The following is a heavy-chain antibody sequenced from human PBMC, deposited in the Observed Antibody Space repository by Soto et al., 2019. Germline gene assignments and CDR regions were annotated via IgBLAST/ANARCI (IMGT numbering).Heavy chain of an antibody. CDR2: IYSGGNT. CDR3: ATSPWQLRKYYFDS. V-gene: IGHV3-53*01. D-gene: IGHD6-6*01. Sequence: PERCRRLSGAPARGTVSSSYMSRVRQAPGKGLEWVAVIYSGGNTYYADSVKGRFTISRDNSKNTLYLQLHSLRAEATAVYYCATSPWQLRKYYFDSWGQGTQVTVSS. J-gene: IGHJ4*02. CDR1: RGTVSSSY.